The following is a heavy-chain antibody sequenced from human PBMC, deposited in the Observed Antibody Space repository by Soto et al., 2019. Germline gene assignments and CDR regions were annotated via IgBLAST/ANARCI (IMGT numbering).Heavy chain of an antibody. Sequence: GGSLRLSCGASGFTFSSYWVSWVRQAPGRGLEWVANMDQGGSEINYVDSVKGRFTISRDNAENSLYLQMTSLRAEDTAVYHCVRDRGYSTFDFWGQGKMVTVSS. J-gene: IGHJ3*01. V-gene: IGHV3-7*01. CDR1: GFTFSSYW. D-gene: IGHD6-25*01. CDR2: MDQGGSEI. CDR3: VRDRGYSTFDF.